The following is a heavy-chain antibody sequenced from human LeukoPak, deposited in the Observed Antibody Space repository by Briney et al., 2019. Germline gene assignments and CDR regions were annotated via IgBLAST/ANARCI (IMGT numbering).Heavy chain of an antibody. J-gene: IGHJ4*02. Sequence: PGGSLRLSCAASGFTFSNYAMSWVRQAPGKGLEWVSALSGSGGSTYYADSVKGRFTISRDNAKNSLYLQMNSLRAEDTAVYYCARESRQWLVLGGVDYWGQGTLVTVSS. D-gene: IGHD6-19*01. CDR1: GFTFSNYA. CDR2: LSGSGGST. CDR3: ARESRQWLVLGGVDY. V-gene: IGHV3-23*01.